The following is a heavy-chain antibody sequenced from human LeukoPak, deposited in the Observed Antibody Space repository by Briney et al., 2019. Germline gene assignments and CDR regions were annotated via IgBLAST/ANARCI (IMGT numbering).Heavy chain of an antibody. D-gene: IGHD3-10*01. CDR2: ISAYNGNT. CDR1: GYTFTSYG. J-gene: IGHJ4*02. CDR3: ARDHVTMVRGVMRQDY. V-gene: IGHV1-18*01. Sequence: ASVKVSCKASGYTFTSYGISWVRQAPGQGLEWMGWISAYNGNTNYAQKLQGRVTMTTDTSTSTAYMELRSLRSDDTAVYYCARDHVTMVRGVMRQDYWGQGTLVTVSS.